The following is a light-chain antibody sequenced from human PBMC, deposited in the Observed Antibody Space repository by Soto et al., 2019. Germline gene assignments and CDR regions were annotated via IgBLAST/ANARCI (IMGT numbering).Light chain of an antibody. V-gene: IGKV3-20*01. Sequence: EIVMTQSPATLSVSPGERATLSCRASQSVNIYLAWYQQKPGQAPRLLIFGASSRATGIPDRFSGSGSGTDFTLTISRLEPEDSAVYYCQQYGSSPTWTFGQGTKVDIK. CDR3: QQYGSSPTWT. J-gene: IGKJ1*01. CDR2: GAS. CDR1: QSVNIY.